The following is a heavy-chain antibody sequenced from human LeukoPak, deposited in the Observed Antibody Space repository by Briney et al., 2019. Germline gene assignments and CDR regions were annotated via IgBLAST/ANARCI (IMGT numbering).Heavy chain of an antibody. J-gene: IGHJ4*02. D-gene: IGHD3-10*01. Sequence: ASVKVSCKASGYTFTSYGISWVRQAPGQGLEWMGWISAYNGNTNYAQKLQGRVTMTTDTSTSTAYMELRSLRSDDTAVYYCARDSGYYYGSGSYYFFDYWGQGTLVTVSP. CDR2: ISAYNGNT. CDR1: GYTFTSYG. CDR3: ARDSGYYYGSGSYYFFDY. V-gene: IGHV1-18*01.